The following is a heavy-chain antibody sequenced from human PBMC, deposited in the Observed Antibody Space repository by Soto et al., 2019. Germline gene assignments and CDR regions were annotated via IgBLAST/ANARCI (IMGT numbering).Heavy chain of an antibody. D-gene: IGHD2-15*01. Sequence: ASVKVSCKASGYTFTSYAMHWVRQAPGQRLEWMGWINAGSGNTKYSQKFQGRVTITRDTSASTAYMELSSLRSEDTAVYYCARVREGYCSGGSCYSYAFDIWGQGTMVT. CDR1: GYTFTSYA. J-gene: IGHJ3*02. CDR3: ARVREGYCSGGSCYSYAFDI. V-gene: IGHV1-3*01. CDR2: INAGSGNT.